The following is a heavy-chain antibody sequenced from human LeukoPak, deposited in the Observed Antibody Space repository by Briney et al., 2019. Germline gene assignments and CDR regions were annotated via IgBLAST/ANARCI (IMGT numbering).Heavy chain of an antibody. CDR2: IYTSGST. J-gene: IGHJ6*03. CDR3: ARAADTAMYYYYYMDV. D-gene: IGHD5-18*01. CDR1: GGSISSYY. V-gene: IGHV4-4*07. Sequence: PSETLSLTCTVSGGSISSYYWSWIRQPAGKVLEWIGRIYTSGSTNYNPSLKSRVTMSVDTSKNQFSLKLSSVTAADKAVYYCARAADTAMYYYYYMDVWGKGTTVTVSS.